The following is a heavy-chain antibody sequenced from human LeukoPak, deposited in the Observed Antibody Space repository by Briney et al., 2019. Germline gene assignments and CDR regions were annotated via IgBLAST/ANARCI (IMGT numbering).Heavy chain of an antibody. CDR1: GYTFTSYG. D-gene: IGHD3-3*01. V-gene: IGHV1-18*01. J-gene: IGHJ6*03. CDR3: ARTPGDFWSGYYGNYYYMDV. CDR2: ISAYNGNT. Sequence: ASVKVSCKASGYTFTSYGIGWVRQAPGQGLEWMGWISAYNGNTNYAQKLQGRVTMTTDTSTSTAYMELRSLRSDDTAVYYCARTPGDFWSGYYGNYYYMDVWGKGTTVTVSS.